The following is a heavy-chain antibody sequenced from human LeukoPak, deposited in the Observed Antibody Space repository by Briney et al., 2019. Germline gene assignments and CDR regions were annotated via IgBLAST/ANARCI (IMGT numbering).Heavy chain of an antibody. D-gene: IGHD3-10*01. CDR2: ISNDGSRK. J-gene: IGHJ4*02. V-gene: IGHV3-30*18. CDR3: TKEVSVRRVNHY. CDR1: GFTFSSYA. Sequence: GRSLRLSCAASGFTFSSYAVHWVRQAPGKGLEWVAVISNDGSRKFYADSVKGRFTVSRDNCKNTLDLQMNSLRVDDTAVYFCTKEVSVRRVNHYWGQGTLVTVSS.